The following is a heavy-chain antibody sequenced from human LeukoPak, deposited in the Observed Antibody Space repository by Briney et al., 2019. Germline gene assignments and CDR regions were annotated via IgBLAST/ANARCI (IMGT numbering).Heavy chain of an antibody. CDR3: ARGLSSLRGDYFDY. D-gene: IGHD2-2*01. CDR1: GFTFSSYA. J-gene: IGHJ4*02. CDR2: ISYDGSIK. V-gene: IGHV3-30-3*01. Sequence: PGRSLRLSCAASGFTFSSYAMHWVRQAPGKGLEWVAVISYDGSIKYYADSVKGRFTTSRDNSKNMLYLQMNSLSAEDTAVYYCARGLSSLRGDYFDYWGQGTLVTVSS.